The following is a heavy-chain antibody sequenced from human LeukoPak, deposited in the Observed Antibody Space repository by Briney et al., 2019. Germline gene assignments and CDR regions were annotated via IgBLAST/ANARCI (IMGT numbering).Heavy chain of an antibody. D-gene: IGHD2-15*01. CDR2: ISDSGGTT. CDR3: VKQWGSFDY. J-gene: IGHJ4*02. Sequence: GGSLRLSCAASGLTFSSSAMSWVRQAPGKSLEWVSGISDSGGTTFYADSVKGRFTISRDNSKNTLYLQMTSLRAEDTAVYYCVKQWGSFDYWGQGTLVTVSS. V-gene: IGHV3-23*01. CDR1: GLTFSSSA.